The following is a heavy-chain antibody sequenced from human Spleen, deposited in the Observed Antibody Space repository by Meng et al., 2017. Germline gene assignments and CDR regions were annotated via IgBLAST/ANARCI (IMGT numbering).Heavy chain of an antibody. CDR2: INTDGRST. D-gene: IGHD1-26*01. V-gene: IGHV3-74*01. CDR1: GFTFSSYW. CDR3: AGWMGMAATPSYYENWDV. Sequence: GGSLRLSCVVSGFTFSSYWMHWVRQAPGKGLVWVARINTDGRSTSYADSVKGRFTISRHKSKNTVFLQMNSLRTEDTAVYYCAGWMGMAATPSYYENWDVWGQGTTVTVSS. J-gene: IGHJ6*02.